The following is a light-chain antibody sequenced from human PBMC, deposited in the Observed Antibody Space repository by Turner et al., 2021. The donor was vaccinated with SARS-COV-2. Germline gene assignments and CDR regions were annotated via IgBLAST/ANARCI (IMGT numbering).Light chain of an antibody. Sequence: DIQMTQSPSSLSASVGDRVTITCRASQSIRSYLNWYQQKPGKAPKLLSNAASSLQSGVPSRCSGSGSGTDFTLTISSLQPEDFATYYCQQSYSTPRTFGQGTKVEIK. CDR2: AAS. V-gene: IGKV1-39*01. CDR1: QSIRSY. CDR3: QQSYSTPRT. J-gene: IGKJ1*01.